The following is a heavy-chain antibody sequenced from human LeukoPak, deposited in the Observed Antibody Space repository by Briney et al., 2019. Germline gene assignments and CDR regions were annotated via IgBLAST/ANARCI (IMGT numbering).Heavy chain of an antibody. D-gene: IGHD5-24*01. CDR2: IYYSGST. J-gene: IGHJ5*02. CDR1: GFTFDDYA. V-gene: IGHV4-59*08. CDR3: ARSVEVTTIFGFDP. Sequence: GSLRLSCAASGFTFDDYAMHWVRQPPGKGLEWIGYIYYSGSTNYNPSLKSRVTISVDTSKNQFSLKLSSVTAADTAVYYCARSVEVTTIFGFDPWGQGTLVTVSS.